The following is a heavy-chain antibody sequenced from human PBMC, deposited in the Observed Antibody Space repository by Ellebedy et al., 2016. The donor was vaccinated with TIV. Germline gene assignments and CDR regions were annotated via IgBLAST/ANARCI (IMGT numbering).Heavy chain of an antibody. J-gene: IGHJ4*02. D-gene: IGHD4-17*01. V-gene: IGHV3-7*01. CDR1: GFTFSIYW. CDR2: IKQDGSAK. CDR3: SRHTDYALDY. Sequence: GESLKISCAASGFTFSIYWMSWVRQAPGKGLECVANIKQDGSAKSSVDSVKGRFTISRDNANNSLYLQMNSLRAEDTAVYYCSRHTDYALDYWGQGARVTVSS.